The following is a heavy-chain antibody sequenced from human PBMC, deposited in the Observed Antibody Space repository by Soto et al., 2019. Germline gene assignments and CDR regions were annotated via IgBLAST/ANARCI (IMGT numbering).Heavy chain of an antibody. CDR3: ARGQTNIWYFDH. V-gene: IGHV4-59*02. Sequence: QVQLQESGPRLVKPSETLSLPSTVSGASGSGYHWNWVRQTPGKRLEWIGHIYYSGTTNYNPSLKSRITISIDTSKNQFSLKMNSVTAADTAVYYCARGQTNIWYFDHWGQGTLVTVSS. J-gene: IGHJ4*02. CDR2: IYYSGTT. CDR1: GASGSGYH.